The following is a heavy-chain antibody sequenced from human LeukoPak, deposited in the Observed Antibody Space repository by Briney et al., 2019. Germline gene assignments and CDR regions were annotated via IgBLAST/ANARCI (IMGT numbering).Heavy chain of an antibody. V-gene: IGHV3-33*01. J-gene: IGHJ5*02. Sequence: GGSLRLSCAASGFTFSSYGMHWVRQAPGKGLEWVAVIWYDGSNKYYADSMKGRFTISRDNSKNTLYLQMNSLRAEDTAVYYCAADIVVVPAAPWGQGTLVTVSS. D-gene: IGHD2-2*01. CDR1: GFTFSSYG. CDR3: AADIVVVPAAP. CDR2: IWYDGSNK.